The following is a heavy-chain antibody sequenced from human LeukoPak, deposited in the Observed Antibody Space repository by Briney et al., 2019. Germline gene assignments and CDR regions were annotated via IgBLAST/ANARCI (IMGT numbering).Heavy chain of an antibody. CDR2: IYYSGST. Sequence: PSETLSLTCTVSGGSISSSSYYWGWIRQPPGKGLEWIGSIYYSGSTYYNPSLKSRFTISVDTSKNQFSLKLSSVTAADTAVYYCASNVLRYFDWLLAAGYYFDYWGQGTLVTVSS. J-gene: IGHJ4*02. CDR3: ASNVLRYFDWLLAAGYYFDY. CDR1: GGSISSSSYY. D-gene: IGHD3-9*01. V-gene: IGHV4-39*01.